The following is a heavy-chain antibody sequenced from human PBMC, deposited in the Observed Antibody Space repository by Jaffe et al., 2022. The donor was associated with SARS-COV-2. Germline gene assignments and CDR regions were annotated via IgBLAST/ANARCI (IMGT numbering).Heavy chain of an antibody. Sequence: QVQLVESGGGVVQPGRSLRLSCAASGFTFSSYAMHWVRQAPGKGLEWVAVISYDGSNKYYADSVKGRFTISRDNSKNTLYLQMNSLRAEDTAVYYCARDRRPYDFWSGYYGNYYYGMDVWGQGTTVTVSS. CDR1: GFTFSSYA. V-gene: IGHV3-30-3*01. D-gene: IGHD3-3*01. J-gene: IGHJ6*02. CDR3: ARDRRPYDFWSGYYGNYYYGMDV. CDR2: ISYDGSNK.